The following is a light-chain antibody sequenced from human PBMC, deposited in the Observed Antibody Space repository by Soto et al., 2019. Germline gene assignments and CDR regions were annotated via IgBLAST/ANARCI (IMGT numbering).Light chain of an antibody. Sequence: QSALTQPASVSGSPGQSITISCTGTSSDVGGYNYVSWYQQHPGKAPKLMIYDVSNRPSGVSNRFSGSKSGNTASLTISGRQQDEEADDYCCSYTSSSTLAVFGGGTKLTVL. CDR1: SSDVGGYNY. J-gene: IGLJ2*01. V-gene: IGLV2-14*01. CDR2: DVS. CDR3: CSYTSSSTLAV.